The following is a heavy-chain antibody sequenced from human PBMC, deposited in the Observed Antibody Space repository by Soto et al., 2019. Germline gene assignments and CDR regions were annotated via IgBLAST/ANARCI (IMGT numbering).Heavy chain of an antibody. CDR3: ARQIYDSDTGPNSQYYFDS. CDR1: VYSFAGYW. J-gene: IGHJ4*02. D-gene: IGHD3-22*01. CDR2: IDPSDSQT. V-gene: IGHV5-10-1*01. Sequence: PGESLKISCKGSVYSFAGYWITWVRQKPGKGLEWMGRIDPSDSQTYYSPSFRGHVTISATKSITTVFLQWSSLRASDTAMYYCARQIYDSDTGPNSQYYFDSWGQGTPVTVSS.